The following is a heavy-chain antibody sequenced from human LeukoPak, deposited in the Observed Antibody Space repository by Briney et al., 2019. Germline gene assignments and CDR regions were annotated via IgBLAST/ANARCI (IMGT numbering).Heavy chain of an antibody. V-gene: IGHV1-18*01. D-gene: IGHD1-7*01. CDR2: ISAYNGNT. Sequence: ASVKVSCKASGYTFTSYGISWVRQAPGQEREWMGWISAYNGNTNYAQKLQGRVTMTTDTSTSTAYMELRSLRSDDTAVYYCAREQVPYNWNYVLGDYWGQGTLVTVSS. CDR3: AREQVPYNWNYVLGDY. J-gene: IGHJ4*02. CDR1: GYTFTSYG.